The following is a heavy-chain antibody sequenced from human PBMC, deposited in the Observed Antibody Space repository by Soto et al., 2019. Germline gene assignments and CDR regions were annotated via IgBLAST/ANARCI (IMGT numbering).Heavy chain of an antibody. Sequence: QVQLVQSGAEEKKPGASVKVSRKASGYTFTSYAMHWVRQAPGLRLEWMGWINAGNGNTKYSQKFQGRVTITRDTSASTAYMELSSLRSEDTAVYYCARSIVVVTALDYWGQGTLVTVSS. CDR3: ARSIVVVTALDY. CDR1: GYTFTSYA. CDR2: INAGNGNT. J-gene: IGHJ4*02. D-gene: IGHD2-21*02. V-gene: IGHV1-3*05.